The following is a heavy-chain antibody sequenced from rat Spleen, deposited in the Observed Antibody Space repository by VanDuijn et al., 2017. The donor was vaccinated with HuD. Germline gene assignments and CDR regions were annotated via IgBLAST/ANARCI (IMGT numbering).Heavy chain of an antibody. D-gene: IGHD1-3*01. J-gene: IGHJ2*01. CDR2: ISTGGGNT. Sequence: EVQLMESGGGLVQPGKSLKLSCVASGFTFNVYWMAWIRQAPGKGLEWVATISTGGGNTYYRDSVKGRFTISRDNAKNTLYLQMDSLRSEDTATYYCAKDSYGPFDYWGQGVMVTVSS. V-gene: IGHV5-31*01. CDR1: GFTFNVYW. CDR3: AKDSYGPFDY.